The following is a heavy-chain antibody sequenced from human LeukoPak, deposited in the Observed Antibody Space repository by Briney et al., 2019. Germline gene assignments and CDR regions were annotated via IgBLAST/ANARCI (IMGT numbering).Heavy chain of an antibody. J-gene: IGHJ4*02. Sequence: SETLSLTCTASGGSISSYYWSWIRQPPGKGLEWIGYIYYSGSTNYNPSLKSRVTISVGTSKNQFSLKLISVTAADTAVYYCARDRAYGDSFFDYWGQGALVTVSS. D-gene: IGHD4-17*01. V-gene: IGHV4-59*01. CDR1: GGSISSYY. CDR3: ARDRAYGDSFFDY. CDR2: IYYSGST.